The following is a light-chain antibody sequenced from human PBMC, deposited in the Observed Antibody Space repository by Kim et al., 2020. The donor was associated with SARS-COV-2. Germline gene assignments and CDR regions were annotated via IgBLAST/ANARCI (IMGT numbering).Light chain of an antibody. CDR3: QSADGSGTYV. CDR1: TLPEKQ. J-gene: IGLJ1*01. V-gene: IGLV3-25*03. Sequence: PGQTARITYSGDTLPEKQPYWYQQKSGQAPLLVIYKDNERPSGIPGRFSGSSSGTTVTLTISGVQAEDDADYYCQSADGSGTYVFGTGTKVTVL. CDR2: KDN.